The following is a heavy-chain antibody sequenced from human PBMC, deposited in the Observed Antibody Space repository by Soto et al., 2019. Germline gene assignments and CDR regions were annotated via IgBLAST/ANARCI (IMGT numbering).Heavy chain of an antibody. CDR1: GFTFTSSA. CDR3: AAVSPEYYDFWSGYDRGACDI. Sequence: QMQLVQSGPEVKKPGTSVKVSCKASGFTFTSSAMQWVRQARGQRLEWIGWIVVGSGNTNYAQKFQETVTLTGDMSTSTAYMELSSLSSEDTAVYYCAAVSPEYYDFWSGYDRGACDIWGQGTMVTVSS. CDR2: IVVGSGNT. V-gene: IGHV1-58*02. D-gene: IGHD3-3*01. J-gene: IGHJ3*02.